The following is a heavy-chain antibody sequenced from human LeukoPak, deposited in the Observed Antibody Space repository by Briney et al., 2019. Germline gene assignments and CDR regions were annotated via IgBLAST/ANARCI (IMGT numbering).Heavy chain of an antibody. D-gene: IGHD4-23*01. V-gene: IGHV3-30*02. CDR1: GFTFSGYG. J-gene: IGHJ3*02. CDR2: IRYDGSNK. Sequence: PGGSLRLSCAASGFTFSGYGMHWVRQAPGKGLEWVAFIRYDGSNKYYADSVKGRFTISRDNSKNTLYLQMNSLRAEDTAVYYCAKDGLTTVVTSSTDAFDIWGQGTMVTVSS. CDR3: AKDGLTTVVTSSTDAFDI.